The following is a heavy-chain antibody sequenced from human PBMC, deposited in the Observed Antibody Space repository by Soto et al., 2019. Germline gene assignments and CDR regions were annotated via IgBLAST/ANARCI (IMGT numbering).Heavy chain of an antibody. J-gene: IGHJ4*02. Sequence: SLRLSCAASGFTFSSYAMSWVRQAPGKGLEWVSAISGSGGSTYYADSVKGQFTISRDNSKNTLYLQMNSLRAEDTAVYYCAKDQVYSSPGPLDYWGQGTLVTVSS. CDR1: GFTFSSYA. D-gene: IGHD6-13*01. V-gene: IGHV3-23*01. CDR2: ISGSGGST. CDR3: AKDQVYSSPGPLDY.